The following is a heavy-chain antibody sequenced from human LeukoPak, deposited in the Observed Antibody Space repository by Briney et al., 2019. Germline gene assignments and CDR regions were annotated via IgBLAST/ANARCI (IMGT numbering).Heavy chain of an antibody. Sequence: GGSLRLSCAASGFTFSSYAMSWVRQGPGKGLEWVSGINWNGGNTGYADSVKGRFTIFRDNAKNSLYLEMDSLRVEDTALYYCARTSDGNWFDPWGQGTLVTVSS. D-gene: IGHD1-26*01. CDR3: ARTSDGNWFDP. CDR2: INWNGGNT. J-gene: IGHJ5*02. V-gene: IGHV3-20*04. CDR1: GFTFSSYA.